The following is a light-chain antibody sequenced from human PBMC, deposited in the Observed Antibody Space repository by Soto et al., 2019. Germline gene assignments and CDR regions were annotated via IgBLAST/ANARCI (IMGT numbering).Light chain of an antibody. Sequence: QSALTQPASVSGSPGQSITISCTGTSIDVGGYNYVSWYQQHPGKAPKLMICEVSNRPSGVSNRFSGSKSGNTASLTISGLQAEDEADYYCSSFTTSRTLVFGGGTKLTVL. CDR3: SSFTTSRTLV. V-gene: IGLV2-14*01. J-gene: IGLJ2*01. CDR2: EVS. CDR1: SIDVGGYNY.